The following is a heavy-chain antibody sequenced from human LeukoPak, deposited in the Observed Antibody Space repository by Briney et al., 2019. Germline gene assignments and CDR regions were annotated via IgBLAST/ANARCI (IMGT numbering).Heavy chain of an antibody. CDR2: IKEDGSKR. D-gene: IGHD5-24*01. CDR1: GFTFSRYW. Sequence: SGGSLRLSCAASGFTFSRYWMSWVRQAPGKGLEWVANIKEDGSKRYYVDSVRGRFSTTRDNAKNSLYLQMNSLRAEDTAVYYCAADGEYAFLVWGQGTMVTVSS. J-gene: IGHJ3*01. CDR3: AADGEYAFLV. V-gene: IGHV3-7*02.